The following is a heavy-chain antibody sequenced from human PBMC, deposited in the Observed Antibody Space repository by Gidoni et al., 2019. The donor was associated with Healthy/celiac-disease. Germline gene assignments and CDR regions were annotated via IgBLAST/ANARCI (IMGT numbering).Heavy chain of an antibody. J-gene: IGHJ6*02. Sequence: EVQLVESGGGLVKPGGSLRLSCAASGFTFSSYSMNWVRQAPGKGLAWVSSISSSSRYIYYADSVKGRFTISRDNAKNSLYLQMNSLRAEDTAVYYCARDMAIAVAGTGGFDYYYYGMDVWGQGTTVTVSS. CDR1: GFTFSSYS. CDR3: ARDMAIAVAGTGGFDYYYYGMDV. D-gene: IGHD6-19*01. V-gene: IGHV3-21*01. CDR2: ISSSSRYI.